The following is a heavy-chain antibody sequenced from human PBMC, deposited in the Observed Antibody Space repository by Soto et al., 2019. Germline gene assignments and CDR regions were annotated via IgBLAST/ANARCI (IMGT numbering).Heavy chain of an antibody. CDR3: SRGEWELRH. Sequence: QVQLVQSGAEVKKPGASVKVSCKASGYTFTDYDINWVRQATGQGPEWMGWMSPNSGNTGYAQKFQGRVTMTRDTSINPADMELTGLRSDDRAVYYCSRGEWELRHWGQGTLVTVSS. CDR2: MSPNSGNT. J-gene: IGHJ4*02. V-gene: IGHV1-8*01. CDR1: GYTFTDYD. D-gene: IGHD1-26*01.